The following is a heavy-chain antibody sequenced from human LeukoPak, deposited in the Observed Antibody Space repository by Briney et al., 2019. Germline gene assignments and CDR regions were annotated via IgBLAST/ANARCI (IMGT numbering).Heavy chain of an antibody. CDR2: IGGIGTRT. J-gene: IGHJ4*02. D-gene: IGHD3-10*01. CDR1: GFTFTTYG. Sequence: GGSLRLSCSASGFTFTTYGMNWVRQAPGKLLEWVPGIGGIGTRTYYADSVKGRFTISRDNSKNTLYLQMNSLRAEDTAVYYCARDPRTFYGSGSYRSLPDYWGQGTLVTVSS. V-gene: IGHV3-23*01. CDR3: ARDPRTFYGSGSYRSLPDY.